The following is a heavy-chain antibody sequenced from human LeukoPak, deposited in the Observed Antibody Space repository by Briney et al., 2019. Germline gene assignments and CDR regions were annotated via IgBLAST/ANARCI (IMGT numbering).Heavy chain of an antibody. CDR2: ITSDSGDT. J-gene: IGHJ3*01. D-gene: IGHD3/OR15-3a*01. Sequence: GDSLRLSCAASGFDFSSYTMNWVRQAPGQGLEWVASITSDSGDTNFADSLKARLTISRDNAKNSLYLQISSLRIEDTAVYDCARPQSVDWLFDAFDLWGQGTSVTVSS. CDR1: GFDFSSYT. CDR3: ARPQSVDWLFDAFDL. V-gene: IGHV3-21*01.